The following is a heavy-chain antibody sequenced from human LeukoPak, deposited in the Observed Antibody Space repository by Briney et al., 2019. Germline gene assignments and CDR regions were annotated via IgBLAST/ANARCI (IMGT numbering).Heavy chain of an antibody. D-gene: IGHD3-22*01. CDR2: ISGSGGST. Sequence: GGSLRLSCAASGFTFSSYAMSWVRQAPGKGLEWVSAISGSGGSTYYADSVKGRFTISRDNSKNTLYLQMNSLRAEDTAVYYCAHTERSDYDSSGYYYRGLWFDYWGQGTLVTVSS. V-gene: IGHV3-23*01. CDR3: AHTERSDYDSSGYYYRGLWFDY. CDR1: GFTFSSYA. J-gene: IGHJ4*02.